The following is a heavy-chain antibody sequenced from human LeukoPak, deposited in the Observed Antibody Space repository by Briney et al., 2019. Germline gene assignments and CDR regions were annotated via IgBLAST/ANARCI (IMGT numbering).Heavy chain of an antibody. CDR3: ARGGSYIDY. Sequence: SETLYLTCTVSGGSISSYYWSWIRQPPGKGLEWIGYIYYSGSTNYNPSLKSRVTISVDTSKNQFSLKPSSVTAADTAVYYCARGGSYIDYWGQGTLVTVSS. J-gene: IGHJ4*02. CDR2: IYYSGST. D-gene: IGHD1-26*01. CDR1: GGSISSYY. V-gene: IGHV4-59*12.